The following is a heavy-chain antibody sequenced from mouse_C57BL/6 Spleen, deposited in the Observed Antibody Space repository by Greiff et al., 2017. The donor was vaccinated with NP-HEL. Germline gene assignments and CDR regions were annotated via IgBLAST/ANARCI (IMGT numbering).Heavy chain of an antibody. J-gene: IGHJ4*01. D-gene: IGHD1-1*01. CDR2: IRNKANGYTT. CDR1: GFTFTDYY. V-gene: IGHV7-3*01. CDR3: ASHLLRVAMDY. Sequence: DVHLVESGGGLVQPGGSLSLSCAASGFTFTDYYMSWVRQPPGKALEWLGFIRNKANGYTTEYSASVKGRFTISRDNSQSILYLQMNALRAEDSATYYCASHLLRVAMDYWGQGTSVTVSS.